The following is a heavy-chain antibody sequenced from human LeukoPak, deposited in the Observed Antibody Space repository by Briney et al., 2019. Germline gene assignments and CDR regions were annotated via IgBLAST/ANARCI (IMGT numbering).Heavy chain of an antibody. CDR1: GYTFTSYA. V-gene: IGHV1-3*03. Sequence: GASVKVSCKASGYTFTSYAMHWVRQAPGQRLEWMGWINAGNGNTKYSQEFQGRVTITRDTSASTAYMELSSLRSEDMAVYYCARDSGYGDYYYDSSGNTLGLDYWGQGTLVTVSS. CDR3: ARDSGYGDYYYDSSGNTLGLDY. CDR2: INAGNGNT. D-gene: IGHD3-22*01. J-gene: IGHJ4*02.